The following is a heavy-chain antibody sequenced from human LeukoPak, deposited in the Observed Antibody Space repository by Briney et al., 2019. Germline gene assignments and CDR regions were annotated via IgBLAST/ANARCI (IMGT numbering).Heavy chain of an antibody. CDR1: GFTFSSYS. Sequence: PGGSLRLSCAASGFTFSSYSMNWVRQAPGKGLEWVSSISSSSSLIYYADSVKGRFTISRDNAKNSLYLQMNSLRAEDTAVYYCARVYSSSWYEVDAFDIWGQGTMVTVSS. J-gene: IGHJ3*02. CDR2: ISSSSSLI. CDR3: ARVYSSSWYEVDAFDI. D-gene: IGHD6-13*01. V-gene: IGHV3-21*01.